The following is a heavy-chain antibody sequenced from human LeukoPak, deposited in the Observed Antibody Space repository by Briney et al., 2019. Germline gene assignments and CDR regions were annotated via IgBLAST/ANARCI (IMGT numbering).Heavy chain of an antibody. J-gene: IGHJ4*02. Sequence: PGGSLRLSCAASGFTFSSYSMNWVRQAPGKGLEWVSSISSSSYIYYADSVKGRFTISRDNAKNSLYLQMNSLRAEDTAVYYCARDPNFGWAPYWGQGTLVTVSS. CDR1: GFTFSSYS. CDR3: ARDPNFGWAPY. V-gene: IGHV3-21*01. D-gene: IGHD6-19*01. CDR2: ISSSSYI.